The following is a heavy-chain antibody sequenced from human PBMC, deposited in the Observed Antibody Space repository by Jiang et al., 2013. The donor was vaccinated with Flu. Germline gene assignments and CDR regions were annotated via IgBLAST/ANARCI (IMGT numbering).Heavy chain of an antibody. Sequence: LLKPSETLSLICSVYGGSFSGYYWTWVRQPPGKGLEWIGEISHSGSTNYNPSLGSRLTISLDTSKNQFALKLTSVTAADTAVYYCASFRREDGNNFAHEYFHHWGQGTLVTVSS. CDR3: ASFRREDGNNFAHEYFHH. CDR1: GGSFSGYY. J-gene: IGHJ1*01. CDR2: ISHSGST. D-gene: IGHD1-26*01. V-gene: IGHV4-34*01.